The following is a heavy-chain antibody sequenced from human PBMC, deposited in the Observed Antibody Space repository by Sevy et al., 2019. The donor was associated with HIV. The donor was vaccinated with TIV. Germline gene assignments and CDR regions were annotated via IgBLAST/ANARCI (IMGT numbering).Heavy chain of an antibody. CDR3: VRAIQLAASY. CDR2: INPDGSKI. V-gene: IGHV3-7*02. D-gene: IGHD2-15*01. CDR1: AINIRDYW. J-gene: IGHJ4*02. Sequence: GGSLRLSCEASAINIRDYWMNWVRQAPGKGLEWVANINPDGSKIYYADSVKGRFTFSRDSAKNSVFLQMTSLGAEDTAVYYCVRAIQLAASYWGQGMLVTVSS.